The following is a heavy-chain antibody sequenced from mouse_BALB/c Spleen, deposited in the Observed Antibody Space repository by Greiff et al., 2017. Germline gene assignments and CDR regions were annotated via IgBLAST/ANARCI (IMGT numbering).Heavy chain of an antibody. CDR1: GYTFTSYW. CDR2: IDPSNSET. J-gene: IGHJ4*01. V-gene: IGHV1S127*01. CDR3: ARAYGYDERELAMDY. Sequence: QVQLQQSGPELVRPGASVKMSCKASGYTFTSYWMHWVKQRPGQGLEWIGMIDPSNSETRLNQKFKDKATLNVDKSSNTAYMQLSSLTSEDSAVYYCARAYGYDERELAMDYWGQGTSVTVSS. D-gene: IGHD2-2*01.